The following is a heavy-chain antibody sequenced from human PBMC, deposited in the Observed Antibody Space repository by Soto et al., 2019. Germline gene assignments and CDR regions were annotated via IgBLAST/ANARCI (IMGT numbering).Heavy chain of an antibody. Sequence: SLRLSCTASGFAFSQYGMSWVPQAPGKGLEWVSSIRSFDYRTNYADSVKGRFTISRDNSKSTLSLQMNSLRAEDTAVYYCAKDVESGWYEAFDYWGPGTLVTVSS. CDR2: IRSFDYRT. J-gene: IGHJ4*02. CDR1: GFAFSQYG. V-gene: IGHV3-23*01. D-gene: IGHD6-19*01. CDR3: AKDVESGWYEAFDY.